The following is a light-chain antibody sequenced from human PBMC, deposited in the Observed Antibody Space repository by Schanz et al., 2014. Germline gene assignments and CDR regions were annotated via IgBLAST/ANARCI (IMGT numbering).Light chain of an antibody. CDR2: EVR. CDR1: SDVVEGYNF. J-gene: IGLJ3*02. CDR3: CSYAGRPWV. Sequence: QSALTQPPSASGSPGQSVTISCTATSDVVEGYNFVSWYQQHPGRAPKLLIYEVRQRPSGVSDRFSGSKSGYTASLTVSGLQADDEADYYCCSYAGRPWVFGGGTKLTVL. V-gene: IGLV2-8*01.